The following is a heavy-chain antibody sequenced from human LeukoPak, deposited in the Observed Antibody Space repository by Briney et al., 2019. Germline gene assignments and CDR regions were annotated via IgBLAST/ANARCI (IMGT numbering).Heavy chain of an antibody. V-gene: IGHV4-59*01. D-gene: IGHD3-10*01. CDR1: SGSISSYY. CDR2: IYYSGST. CDR3: ARHYGTLWYYYYMDV. Sequence: SETLSLTCTVSSGSISSYYWSWIRQPPGKGLEWIGYIYYSGSTNYNPSLKSRVTISVDTSKNQFSLKLSSVTAADTAVYYCARHYGTLWYYYYMDVWGKGTTVTVSS. J-gene: IGHJ6*03.